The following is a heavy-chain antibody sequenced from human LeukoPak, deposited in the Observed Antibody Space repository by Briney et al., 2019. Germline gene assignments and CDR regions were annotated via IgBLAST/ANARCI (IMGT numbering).Heavy chain of an antibody. V-gene: IGHV3-9*01. CDR1: GFTFDDYA. CDR2: ISWNSGSI. J-gene: IGHJ4*02. D-gene: IGHD5-18*01. Sequence: GRSLRLSCAASGFTFDDYAMHWVRQAPGKGLEWVSGISWNSGSIGYADSVKGRFTISRDNAKNSLYLQMNSLRAEDTALYYCAKERGYSYGYNYFDYWGQGTLVTVSS. CDR3: AKERGYSYGYNYFDY.